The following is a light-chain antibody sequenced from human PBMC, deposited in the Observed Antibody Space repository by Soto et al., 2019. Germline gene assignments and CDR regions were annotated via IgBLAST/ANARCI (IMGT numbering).Light chain of an antibody. CDR3: CSYAGGDTLV. V-gene: IGLV2-23*02. CDR2: GVN. Sequence: QSVLTQPASVSGSPGQSITISCTGANSDVGYYNLVSLYQQHPGKVPKVMIYGVNKRPSGVSNRFSGSKSGNTASLTISGRQTEGEADYYFCSYAGGDTLVFGGGTKVIVL. CDR1: NSDVGYYNL. J-gene: IGLJ2*01.